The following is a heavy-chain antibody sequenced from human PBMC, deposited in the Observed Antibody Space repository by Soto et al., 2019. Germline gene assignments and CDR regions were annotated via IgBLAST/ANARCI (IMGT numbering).Heavy chain of an antibody. CDR1: GFTVSSYG. CDR3: TGEVASGY. Sequence: QVQLVESGGGVVQPGRSLRLSCAPSGFTVSSYGMHWVRQAPGKGLEWVAVISRDGGTKYYADSVKGRFTISRDNSRNTLFLKMNSLRGDDMAVYYCTGEVASGYWGQGTLVTVSS. V-gene: IGHV3-30*03. CDR2: ISRDGGTK. D-gene: IGHD2-8*02. J-gene: IGHJ4*02.